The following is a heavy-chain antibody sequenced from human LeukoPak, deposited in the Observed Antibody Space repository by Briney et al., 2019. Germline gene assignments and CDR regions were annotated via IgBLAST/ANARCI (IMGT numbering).Heavy chain of an antibody. CDR2: ISGSGGST. CDR1: GFTVSSNY. V-gene: IGHV3-23*01. Sequence: GGSLRLSCAASGFTVSSNYMSWVRQAPGKGLEWVSAISGSGGSTYYADSVKGRSTISRDNSKNTLYLQMNSLRAEDTAVYYCAKDALANYYDSSGYYSYWGQGTLVTVSS. D-gene: IGHD3-22*01. J-gene: IGHJ4*02. CDR3: AKDALANYYDSSGYYSY.